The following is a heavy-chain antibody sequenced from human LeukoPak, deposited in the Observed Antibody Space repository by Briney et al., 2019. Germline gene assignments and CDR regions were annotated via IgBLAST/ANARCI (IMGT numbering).Heavy chain of an antibody. V-gene: IGHV3-7*01. CDR3: ARDGTYYDFWSGFYWLDY. D-gene: IGHD3-3*01. Sequence: GGSLRLSCAASGFTFSSYWMSWVRQVPGKGLEWVANIKQDGSEKYYVDSVKGRFTISRDNAKNSLYLQMNSLRAEDTAVYYCARDGTYYDFWSGFYWLDYWGQGTLVTVSS. CDR2: IKQDGSEK. J-gene: IGHJ4*02. CDR1: GFTFSSYW.